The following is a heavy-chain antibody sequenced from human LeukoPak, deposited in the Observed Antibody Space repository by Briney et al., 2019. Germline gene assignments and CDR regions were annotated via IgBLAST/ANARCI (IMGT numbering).Heavy chain of an antibody. CDR2: IKQDGNQK. V-gene: IGHV3-7*01. Sequence: GGSLGLSCAASGFTFSSYWMNWVRQAPGKGLEWVANIKQDGNQKYHVDSVKGRFTISRDNAKNSLYLQMTSLRAEDTAVYYCAKEGGITMIVVVPPKHWGQGTLVTVSS. CDR1: GFTFSSYW. D-gene: IGHD3-22*01. J-gene: IGHJ1*01. CDR3: AKEGGITMIVVVPPKH.